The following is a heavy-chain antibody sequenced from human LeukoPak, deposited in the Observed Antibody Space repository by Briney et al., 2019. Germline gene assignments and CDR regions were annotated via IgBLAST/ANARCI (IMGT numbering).Heavy chain of an antibody. D-gene: IGHD4-23*01. CDR1: GGTFSSYA. CDR2: IIPIIGTA. CDR3: ARVPTMVVTDDAFDI. J-gene: IGHJ3*02. Sequence: GASVKVSCKASGGTFSSYAISWVRQAPGQGLEWMGRIIPIIGTANYAQKFQGRVTITTDESTSTAYMELSSLRSEDTAVYYCARVPTMVVTDDAFDIWGQGTMVTVSS. V-gene: IGHV1-69*05.